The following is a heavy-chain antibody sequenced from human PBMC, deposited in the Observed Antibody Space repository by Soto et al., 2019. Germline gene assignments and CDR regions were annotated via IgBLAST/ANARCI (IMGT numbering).Heavy chain of an antibody. V-gene: IGHV1-8*01. J-gene: IGHJ6*02. CDR3: ARGSSPYYDFWSGYYYYYYGMDV. Sequence: ASVKVSCKASGYTFTSYDINWVRQATGQGXEWMGWMNPNSGNTGYAQKFQGRVTMTRNTSISTAYMELSSLRSEDTAVYYCARGSSPYYDFWSGYYYYYYGMDVWGQGTTVTVSS. D-gene: IGHD3-3*01. CDR2: MNPNSGNT. CDR1: GYTFTSYD.